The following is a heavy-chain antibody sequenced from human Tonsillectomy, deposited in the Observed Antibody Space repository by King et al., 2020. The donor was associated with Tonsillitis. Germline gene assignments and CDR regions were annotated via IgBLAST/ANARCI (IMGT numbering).Heavy chain of an antibody. D-gene: IGHD5-18*01. J-gene: IGHJ4*02. CDR1: GFTVSSNY. CDR3: AREGYSYGYFVY. V-gene: IGHV3-53*01. CDR2: IYSGCST. Sequence: LVESGGGLIQPGGSLRLSCAASGFTVSSNYMNWVRQAPGQGLEWVSVIYSGCSTYYADSVKCRFTISRYTSKNTLYLQMNSLRAEDTAVYYCAREGYSYGYFVYWGQGTLVTVSS.